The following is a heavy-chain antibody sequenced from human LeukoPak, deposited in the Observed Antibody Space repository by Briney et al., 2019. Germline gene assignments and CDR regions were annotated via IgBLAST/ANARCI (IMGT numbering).Heavy chain of an antibody. J-gene: IGHJ3*02. V-gene: IGHV3-23*01. D-gene: IGHD5-18*01. Sequence: PGGSLRLSCAASGFTFGSYAMSWVRQAPGKGLEWVSAISGSGGSTYYADSVKGRFTISRDNSKNTLYLQMNSLRAEDTAVYYCAKEISVQIQLWLRLTSGDAFDIWGQGTMVTVSS. CDR2: ISGSGGST. CDR3: AKEISVQIQLWLRLTSGDAFDI. CDR1: GFTFGSYA.